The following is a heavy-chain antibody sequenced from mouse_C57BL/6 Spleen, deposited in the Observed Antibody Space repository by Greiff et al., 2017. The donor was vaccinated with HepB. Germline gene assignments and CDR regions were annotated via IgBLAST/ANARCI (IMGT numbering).Heavy chain of an antibody. CDR2: IYPGNSDT. CDR3: TRPLYDGWAMDY. J-gene: IGHJ4*01. Sequence: VQLKQSGTVLARPGASVKMSCKTSGYTFTSYWMHWVKQRPGQGLEWIGAIYPGNSDTSYNQKFKGKAKLTAVTSASAAYMELSSLTNEDSAVYYCTRPLYDGWAMDYWGQGTSVTVSS. D-gene: IGHD2-3*01. CDR1: GYTFTSYW. V-gene: IGHV1-5*01.